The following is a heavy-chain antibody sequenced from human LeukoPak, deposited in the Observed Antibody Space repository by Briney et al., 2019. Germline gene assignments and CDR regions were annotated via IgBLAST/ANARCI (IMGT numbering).Heavy chain of an antibody. V-gene: IGHV1-8*01. CDR3: ARGVVVTAIPRRRDWFDP. CDR2: MNPNSGNT. Sequence: ASVKVSCKASGYTFTSYDINWVRQATGQGLEWMGWMNPNSGNTGYAQKFQGRVIMTRNTSISTAYMELSSLRSEDTAVYYCARGVVVTAIPRRRDWFDPWGQGTLVTVSS. CDR1: GYTFTSYD. J-gene: IGHJ5*02. D-gene: IGHD2-21*02.